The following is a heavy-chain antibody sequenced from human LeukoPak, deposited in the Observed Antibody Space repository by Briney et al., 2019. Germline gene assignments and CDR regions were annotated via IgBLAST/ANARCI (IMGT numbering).Heavy chain of an antibody. D-gene: IGHD3-10*01. CDR1: GGTFSSSA. Sequence: ASVKVSCKTSGGTFSSSAITWVRQAPGQGLEWMGWITAYNDNTNYAQKLQGRVTMTTDTSTSTAYMELRSLRSDDTAVYYCARALLWFGEPSHIDYWGQGTLVTASS. J-gene: IGHJ4*02. V-gene: IGHV1-18*01. CDR3: ARALLWFGEPSHIDY. CDR2: ITAYNDNT.